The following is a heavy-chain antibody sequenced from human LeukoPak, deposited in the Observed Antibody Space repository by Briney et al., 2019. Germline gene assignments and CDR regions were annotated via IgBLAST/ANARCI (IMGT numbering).Heavy chain of an antibody. CDR3: ARDTVPLAGGTYFDY. CDR2: INPNSGGT. V-gene: IGHV1-2*04. Sequence: ASVKVSCKTSEYAFNNYDINWVRQAPGQGLEWMGWINPNSGGTNYAQKFQGWVTMTRDTSISTAYMELSRLRSDDTAVYYCARDTVPLAGGTYFDYWGQGTLVTVSS. D-gene: IGHD6-19*01. CDR1: EYAFNNYD. J-gene: IGHJ4*02.